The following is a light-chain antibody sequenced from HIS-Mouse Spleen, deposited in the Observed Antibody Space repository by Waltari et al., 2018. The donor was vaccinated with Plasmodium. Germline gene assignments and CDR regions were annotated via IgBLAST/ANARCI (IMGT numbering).Light chain of an antibody. J-gene: IGLJ2*01. V-gene: IGLV3-1*01. CDR3: QAWDSSTVV. CDR1: KLGYKY. CDR2: QDS. Sequence: SYELTQPPSVSVSPGQTASITCSGDKLGYKYACWYQQKPGQSPLLVIYQDSKRTSGIRERFSGSNSGNTATLTISGTQAMDEADYYCQAWDSSTVVFGGGTKLTVL.